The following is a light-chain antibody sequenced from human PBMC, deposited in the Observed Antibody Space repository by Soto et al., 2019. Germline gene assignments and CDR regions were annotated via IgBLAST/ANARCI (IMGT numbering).Light chain of an antibody. CDR2: AAS. J-gene: IGKJ2*01. CDR3: QQSYSTPYT. CDR1: QSISSY. V-gene: IGKV1-39*01. Sequence: DIQMTQSPSSLSASVGDRVTITCRASQSISSYLNWYQQKPGKAPKLLIYAASSLQSGVPSRFSGSGSETDFTLTISHLQPEDFATYYCQQSYSTPYTFGQGTKLEIK.